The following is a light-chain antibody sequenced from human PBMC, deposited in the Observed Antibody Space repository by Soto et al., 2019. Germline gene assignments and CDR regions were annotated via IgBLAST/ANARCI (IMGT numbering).Light chain of an antibody. CDR3: SSYTSSSTRV. V-gene: IGLV2-14*01. CDR1: SSDVGGYNY. Sequence: QSALTQPASVSGSPGQSITISCTGTSSDVGGYNYVSWYQQHPGKAPKLMISEVRNRPSGVSTRFSGSKSGNTASLTISGRQAEDEADYDCSSYTSSSTRVFGGGTKLTV. J-gene: IGLJ3*02. CDR2: EVR.